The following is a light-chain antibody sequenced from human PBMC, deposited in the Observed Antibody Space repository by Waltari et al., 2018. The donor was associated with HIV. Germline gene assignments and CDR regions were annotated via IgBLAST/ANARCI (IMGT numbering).Light chain of an antibody. CDR2: EVN. CDR1: SSDVGRYDY. Sequence: QSALTQPPSASGSPGQSVTISCTGTSSDVGRYDYVSWYQQHPGKAPKLLIYEVNKRPSGCPDRFSGSKSGNTASLTVSGLQAEDEAEYSCTSYAGINPVAFGGGTKLTVL. V-gene: IGLV2-8*01. J-gene: IGLJ2*01. CDR3: TSYAGINPVA.